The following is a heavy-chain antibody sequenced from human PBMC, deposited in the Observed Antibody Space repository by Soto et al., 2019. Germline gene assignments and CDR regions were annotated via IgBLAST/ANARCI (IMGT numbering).Heavy chain of an antibody. Sequence: QGQLVQSGAEVKKPGASVKVSCKASGYTFTSYGISWVRQAPGQGLEWMGWISAYNGNTNYAQKLQGRVTMTTDTAKSTAHMELRIMSSGDTAAYYCARDPGFRSDYWGQRTLVTVST. J-gene: IGHJ4*02. CDR1: GYTFTSYG. CDR2: ISAYNGNT. CDR3: ARDPGFRSDY. V-gene: IGHV1-18*01. D-gene: IGHD3-9*01.